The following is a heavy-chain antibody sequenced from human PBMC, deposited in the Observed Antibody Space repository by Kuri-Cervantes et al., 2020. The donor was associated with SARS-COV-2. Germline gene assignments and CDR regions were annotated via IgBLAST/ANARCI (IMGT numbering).Heavy chain of an antibody. D-gene: IGHD1-14*01. CDR3: AKDRSNPRLPYTGTFDY. V-gene: IGHV3-66*02. CDR2: IYSGGST. CDR1: GFTVSSNY. Sequence: GGSLRLSCAASGFTVSSNYMSWVRQAPGKGLEWVSVIYSGGSTYYADSVKGRFTISRDNSKNTLYLQMNSLRAEDTAVYYCAKDRSNPRLPYTGTFDYWGQGTLVTVSS. J-gene: IGHJ4*02.